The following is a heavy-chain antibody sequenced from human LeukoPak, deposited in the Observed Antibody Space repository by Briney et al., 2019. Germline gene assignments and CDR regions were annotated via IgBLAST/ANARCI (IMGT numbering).Heavy chain of an antibody. J-gene: IGHJ4*02. Sequence: GGSLRLSCAASGFNFRDYFMSWIRQAPGKGLEWLSYISTGGNEISYADSVKGRFFISRDNARNSLYLQINGLGAEDTAVYYCARQIAVAGLFDYWGQGSLVTVSS. V-gene: IGHV3-11*01. D-gene: IGHD6-19*01. CDR3: ARQIAVAGLFDY. CDR2: ISTGGNEI. CDR1: GFNFRDYF.